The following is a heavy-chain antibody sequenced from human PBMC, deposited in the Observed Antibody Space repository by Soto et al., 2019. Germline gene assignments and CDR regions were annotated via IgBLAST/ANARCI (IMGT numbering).Heavy chain of an antibody. V-gene: IGHV3-74*01. CDR2: INSDGSST. J-gene: IGHJ5*02. CDR1: GFTFSSYW. Sequence: GSLRLSCAASGFTFSSYWMHWVRQAPGKGLVWVSRINSDGSSTSYADSLKGRFTISRDNAKNTLYLQMNSLRAEDTAVYYCARDLYYYGSGSYPQPWGQGTRVTVSS. CDR3: ARDLYYYGSGSYPQP. D-gene: IGHD3-10*01.